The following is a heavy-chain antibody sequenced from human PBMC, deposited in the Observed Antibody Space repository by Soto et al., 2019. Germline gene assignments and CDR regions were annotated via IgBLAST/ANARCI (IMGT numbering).Heavy chain of an antibody. V-gene: IGHV3-23*01. CDR2: ISGGSDNT. CDR3: AKGPTAGR. J-gene: IGHJ4*01. Sequence: EVQLSESGGGLVQPGGSLRLSCAASGFTIGNSAMNWVRQAPGKGLEWVSVISGGSDNTYYADSVKGRFAISRDNSKSTLYLQMNSLRAEDTAIYYCAKGPTAGRWGHGTLVTVSS. CDR1: GFTIGNSA.